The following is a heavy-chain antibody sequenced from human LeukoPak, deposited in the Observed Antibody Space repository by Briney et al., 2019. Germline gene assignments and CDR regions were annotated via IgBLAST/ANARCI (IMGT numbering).Heavy chain of an antibody. J-gene: IGHJ4*02. CDR1: GFTVSSNY. CDR3: AKLSGSSPKGAYFAY. CDR2: LYSGGST. Sequence: GGSLRLSCAASGFTVSSNYMSWVRQAPGKGLEWVSVLYSGGSTYYADSVQGRFTISRHNSKNTLYLQMNSLRAEDTAVYYCAKLSGSSPKGAYFAYWGQGALVTVSS. V-gene: IGHV3-53*01. D-gene: IGHD1-26*01.